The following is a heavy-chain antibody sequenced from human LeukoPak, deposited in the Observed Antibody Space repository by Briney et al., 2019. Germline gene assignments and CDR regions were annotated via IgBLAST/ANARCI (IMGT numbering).Heavy chain of an antibody. CDR3: ARDSSHYGSGPNWFDP. J-gene: IGHJ5*02. CDR2: IYYSGST. D-gene: IGHD3-10*01. CDR1: GGSISSYY. Sequence: PSETLSLTCTVSGGSISSYYWSWIRQPPGKGLEWIGYIYYSGSTYYNPSLKSRVTISVDTSKNQFSLKLSSVTAADTAVYYCARDSSHYGSGPNWFDPWGQGTLVTVSS. V-gene: IGHV4-59*12.